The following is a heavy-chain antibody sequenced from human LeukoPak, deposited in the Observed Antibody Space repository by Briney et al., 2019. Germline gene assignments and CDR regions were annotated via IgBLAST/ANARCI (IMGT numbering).Heavy chain of an antibody. CDR1: GDSMSNYH. J-gene: IGHJ5*02. Sequence: PSETLSLTCTVSGDSMSNYHWTWIRQSPGKGLEYIGYIYNSGTTNYNPSLKSRVTISVDMSKKQFSLKLNSVTAADTAVYYCARGSDGYRFDPWGQGTLVTVS. CDR3: ARGSDGYRFDP. D-gene: IGHD5-18*01. V-gene: IGHV4-59*01. CDR2: IYNSGTT.